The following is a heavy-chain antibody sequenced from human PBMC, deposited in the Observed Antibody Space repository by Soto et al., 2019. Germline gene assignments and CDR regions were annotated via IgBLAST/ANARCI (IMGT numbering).Heavy chain of an antibody. CDR1: GFTFSSYA. V-gene: IGHV3-23*01. J-gene: IGHJ4*02. Sequence: ESGGGVVQPGRSLRLSCAASGFTFSSYAMHWVRQAPGKGLEWVSAISGSGGTTHYADSVKGRVTISRDNSKDTVFLQMNSLRAEDTAVYSCAKYYYDRSGSPLAFDYWGQGTLVTVSS. CDR2: ISGSGGTT. CDR3: AKYYYDRSGSPLAFDY. D-gene: IGHD3-22*01.